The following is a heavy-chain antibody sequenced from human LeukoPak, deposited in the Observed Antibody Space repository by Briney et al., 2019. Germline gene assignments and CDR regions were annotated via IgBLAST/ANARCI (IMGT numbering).Heavy chain of an antibody. CDR3: ARHLGWCNNTSGCDDESDAFDI. Sequence: GESLKISGKGSGYSFTTHWIGWVRQMPVKGLEWMGVIYPGDSDTIYSPSFQGQVTISVDKSISTAFLQWSSLKASDTAVYYCARHLGWCNNTSGCDDESDAFDIWGQGTMVTVSS. D-gene: IGHD2-2*01. V-gene: IGHV5-51*01. CDR1: GYSFTTHW. CDR2: IYPGDSDT. J-gene: IGHJ3*02.